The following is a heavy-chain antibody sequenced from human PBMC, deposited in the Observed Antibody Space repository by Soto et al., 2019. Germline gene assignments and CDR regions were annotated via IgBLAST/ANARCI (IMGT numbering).Heavy chain of an antibody. V-gene: IGHV1-46*03. CDR3: ARDKRYDEKSNFQCYMDV. D-gene: IGHD4-4*01. CDR1: GYTFTSYY. CDR2: INPSGGST. J-gene: IGHJ6*03. Sequence: GASVKVSCKASGYTFTSYYMHWVRQAPGQGLEWMGIINPSGGSTSYAQKFQGRVTMTRDTSTSTVYMELSSLRSEDTAVYYCARDKRYDEKSNFQCYMDVWGKGTTVTVSS.